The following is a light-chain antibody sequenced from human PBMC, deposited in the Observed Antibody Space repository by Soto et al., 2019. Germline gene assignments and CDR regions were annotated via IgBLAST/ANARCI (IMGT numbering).Light chain of an antibody. CDR3: AAWDDSLNGRV. J-gene: IGLJ3*02. CDR1: SSDVGSYNL. Sequence: QSALTQPASVSGSPGQSITISCTGTSSDVGSYNLVSWYQQHPDKAPKLMIYEGSKRPSGVSNRFSGSKSGTSASLAISGLQSDDEADYYCAAWDDSLNGRVFGGGTKVTVL. CDR2: EGS. V-gene: IGLV2-14*02.